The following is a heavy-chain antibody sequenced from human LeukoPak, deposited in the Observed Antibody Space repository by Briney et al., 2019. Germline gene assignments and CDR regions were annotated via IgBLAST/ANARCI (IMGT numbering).Heavy chain of an antibody. CDR3: ARDRLYSSGWYGVHDAFDI. Sequence: GGSLRLSCAAYGFSFSSFEMNWVRQAPGKGLEWISYISSSGSTIYYADSVKGRFTISRDNAKNSLYLQMNSLRAEDTAVYYCARDRLYSSGWYGVHDAFDIWGQGTMVTVSS. CDR1: GFSFSSFE. J-gene: IGHJ3*02. V-gene: IGHV3-48*03. CDR2: ISSSGSTI. D-gene: IGHD6-19*01.